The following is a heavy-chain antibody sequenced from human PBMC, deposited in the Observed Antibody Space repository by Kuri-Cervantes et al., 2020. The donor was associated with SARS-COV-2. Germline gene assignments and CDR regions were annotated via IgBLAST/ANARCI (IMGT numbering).Heavy chain of an antibody. J-gene: IGHJ5*02. CDR3: AKGSVAGLSTVTNWFDP. D-gene: IGHD6-19*01. V-gene: IGHV3-30*18. Sequence: GGSLRLSCAASGFTVSSNYMSWVRQAPGKGLEWVAVISYDGSNKYYADSVKGRFTISRDNSKNTLYPQMNSLRAEDMALYYCAKGSVAGLSTVTNWFDPWGQGTLVTVSS. CDR1: GFTVSSNY. CDR2: ISYDGSNK.